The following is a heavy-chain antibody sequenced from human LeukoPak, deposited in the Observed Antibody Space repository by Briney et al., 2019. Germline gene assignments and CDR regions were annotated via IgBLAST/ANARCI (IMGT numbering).Heavy chain of an antibody. CDR2: VDPEDGET. J-gene: IGHJ6*03. CDR1: GYTFTDYY. V-gene: IGHV1-69-2*01. D-gene: IGHD1-26*01. Sequence: GASVKVSCKASGYTFTDYYMHWVQQAPGKGLEWMGRVDPEDGETIYAEKFQGRVTITADTSTDTAYMELSSLRSEDTAVYYCATAQMGRVRDYYYYMDVWGKGTTVTVSS. CDR3: ATAQMGRVRDYYYYMDV.